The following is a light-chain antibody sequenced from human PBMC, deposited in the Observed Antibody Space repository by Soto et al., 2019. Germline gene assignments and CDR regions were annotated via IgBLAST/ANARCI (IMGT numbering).Light chain of an antibody. CDR3: SSYAGSNNLV. V-gene: IGLV2-8*01. CDR2: EVS. CDR1: SSDVDGYFY. Sequence: QSALTQPPSASWSPGQSVTISCTGTSSDVDGYFYFSWYQQRPGKAPKLMIYEVSKRPSGVPDRFSGSRSGNTASLTVSGLQAEDEADYYCSSYAGSNNLVFGGGTKLTVL. J-gene: IGLJ2*01.